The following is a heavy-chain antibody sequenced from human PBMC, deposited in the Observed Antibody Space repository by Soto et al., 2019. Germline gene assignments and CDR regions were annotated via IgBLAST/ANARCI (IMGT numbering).Heavy chain of an antibody. V-gene: IGHV5-10-1*01. D-gene: IGHD3-22*01. CDR2: IDPSDSYT. J-gene: IGHJ3*01. CDR1: GYNFINYW. CDR3: TKTSYYHSSGSYSLPLDAFDV. Sequence: PGESLKISCKGSGYNFINYWISWVRQMPGKGLEWMGRIDPSDSYTNYNLSFQGHVTISVDRSSTTAYLQWSTLKASDTAMYYCTKTSYYHSSGSYSLPLDAFDVWGHGTMVTVSS.